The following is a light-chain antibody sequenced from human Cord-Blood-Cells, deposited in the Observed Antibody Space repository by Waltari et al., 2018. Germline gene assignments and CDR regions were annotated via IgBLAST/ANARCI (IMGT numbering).Light chain of an antibody. V-gene: IGLV1-40*01. CDR1: SSNIGAGSD. CDR3: QSYDSSLSGSV. CDR2: GNS. J-gene: IGLJ2*01. Sequence: QSVLTPPPSASGAPRQRVPISCPGSSSNIGAGSDAHWYQQLPGTAPKPLIYGNSNRPSGVPDRFSGSKSGTSASLAITGLQAEDEADYYCQSYDSSLSGSVFGGGTKLTVL.